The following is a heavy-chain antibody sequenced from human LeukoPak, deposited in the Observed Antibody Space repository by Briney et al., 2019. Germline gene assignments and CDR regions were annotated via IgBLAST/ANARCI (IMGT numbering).Heavy chain of an antibody. V-gene: IGHV3-23*01. D-gene: IGHD6-19*01. J-gene: IGHJ4*02. CDR2: ISGSGDKT. Sequence: GGSLRLSCAASGFTFSSYGMHWVRQAPGKGLEWVSSISGSGDKTYYTDSVKGRFTVSRDTSEKTVYLQMNSLRVEDTALYFCARGNDIIAVTGRFEYWGQGTQVTVSS. CDR1: GFTFSSYG. CDR3: ARGNDIIAVTGRFEY.